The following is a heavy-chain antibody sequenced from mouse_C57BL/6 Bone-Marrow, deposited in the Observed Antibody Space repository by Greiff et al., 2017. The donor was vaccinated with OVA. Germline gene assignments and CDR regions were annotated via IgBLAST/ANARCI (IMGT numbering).Heavy chain of an antibody. CDR1: GYTFTSYW. D-gene: IGHD2-4*01. CDR3: AREGDYDWYFDV. V-gene: IGHV1-55*01. Sequence: LQQPGAELVKPGASVKMSCKASGYTFTSYWITWVKQRPGQGLEWIGDIYPGSGSTNYNEKFKSKATLTVDTSSSTAYMQLSSLTSEDSAVYYCAREGDYDWYFDVWGTGTTVTVSS. J-gene: IGHJ1*03. CDR2: IYPGSGST.